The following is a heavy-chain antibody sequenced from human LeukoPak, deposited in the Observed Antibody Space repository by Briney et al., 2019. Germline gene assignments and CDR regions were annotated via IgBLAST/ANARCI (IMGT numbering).Heavy chain of an antibody. V-gene: IGHV5-51*01. J-gene: IGHJ6*03. D-gene: IGHD3-22*01. CDR1: GYSFTSYW. CDR2: IHPGDSDT. CDR3: ARHIGSYYDSSGYPYYYYYYMDV. Sequence: GESLKISCKGSGYSFTSYWIGWVRQMPGKGLELMGIIHPGDSDTRYSPSFQDQVTISADKSISTAYLQWSSLKASDTAMYYCARHIGSYYDSSGYPYYYYYYMDVWGKGTTVTVSS.